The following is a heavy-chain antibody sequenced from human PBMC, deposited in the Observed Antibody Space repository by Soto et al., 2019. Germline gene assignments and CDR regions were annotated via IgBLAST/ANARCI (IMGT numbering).Heavy chain of an antibody. Sequence: QVHSVEFGGGVVQPGTSLRLSCAVSGFTFSNHGMHWVRQAPGKGLEWVAFISYDGRNKEYADSLQGRFTISRDNFKDTLFLQMNTLRGDDTAFYYCARDRGWSRSHYFDSWGQGTLVTVSS. J-gene: IGHJ4*02. D-gene: IGHD2-15*01. CDR1: GFTFSNHG. CDR3: ARDRGWSRSHYFDS. CDR2: ISYDGRNK. V-gene: IGHV3-33*01.